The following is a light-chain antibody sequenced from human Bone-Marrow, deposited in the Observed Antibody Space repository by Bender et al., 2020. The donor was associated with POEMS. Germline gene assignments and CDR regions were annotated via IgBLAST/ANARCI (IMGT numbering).Light chain of an antibody. CDR3: QAWDINTAI. CDR1: KLGNKY. V-gene: IGLV3-1*01. J-gene: IGLJ2*01. Sequence: SYVLTQPSSVSVSPGQTASITCSGDKLGNKYACWYQQKPGQSPVLVIYEDNRRPSGIPERFSGSKSGNAATLTISGTQAMDEADYYCQAWDINTAIFGGGTKLTVL. CDR2: EDN.